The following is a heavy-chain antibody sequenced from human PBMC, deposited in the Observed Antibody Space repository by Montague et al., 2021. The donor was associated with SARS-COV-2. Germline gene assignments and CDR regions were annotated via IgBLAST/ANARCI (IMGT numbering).Heavy chain of an antibody. J-gene: IGHJ6*02. CDR2: TYYRSKWYN. V-gene: IGHV6-1*01. Sequence: CAISGDSVSSNSATWNWVRQSPSRGLEWLGRTYYRSKWYNDYAVSLRGRVTIHPDTPKNQFSLQLNSVTPEDTAIYYCTSGREGNYNVMDVWGQGTTVTVSS. D-gene: IGHD1-1*01. CDR3: TSGREGNYNVMDV. CDR1: GDSVSSNSAT.